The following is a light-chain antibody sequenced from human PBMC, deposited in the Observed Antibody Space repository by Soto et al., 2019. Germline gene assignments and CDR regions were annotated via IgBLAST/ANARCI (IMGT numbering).Light chain of an antibody. CDR3: QQYGSSPPVYT. CDR1: QVVDSRY. V-gene: IGKV3-20*01. J-gene: IGKJ2*01. CDR2: ATS. Sequence: ENVLTQSPGTLSLSPGERATLSCRASQVVDSRYLAWYQQKPGQAPRLLIYATSSRATGIPDRFSGSRSGTDFTLTISRLEPEDFAVYYCQQYGSSPPVYTFGQGTKLEIK.